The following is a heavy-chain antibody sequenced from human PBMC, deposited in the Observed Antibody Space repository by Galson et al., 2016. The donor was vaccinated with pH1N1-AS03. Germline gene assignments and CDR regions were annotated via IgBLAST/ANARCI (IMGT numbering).Heavy chain of an antibody. V-gene: IGHV3-11*04. CDR2: ISRSGATI. J-gene: IGHJ4*02. CDR1: GFTFSDYY. Sequence: SLRLSCAASGFTFSDYYMSWIRQTPGKGLEWVSYISRSGATIYYADSVKGRFSISRDSAKNSLFLQMNSLRVEDTAVYYCARSSYDILTNPLYWGQGVPVTVSS. CDR3: ARSSYDILTNPLY. D-gene: IGHD3-9*01.